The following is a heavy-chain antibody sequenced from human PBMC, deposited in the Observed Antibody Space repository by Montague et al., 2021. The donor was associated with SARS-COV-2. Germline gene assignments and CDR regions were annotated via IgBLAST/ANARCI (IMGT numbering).Heavy chain of an antibody. CDR2: VHYTGST. V-gene: IGHV4-59*01. Sequence: SETLSFTCEVSGGSISSYYWSWIRQSPGKGLEWIGYVHYTGSTKYNPSLKTRVTLSLDTPKNQFSLKLSSVTAADTAVYYCARAYSGYVDYWGQGTLVTVSS. CDR3: ARAYSGYVDY. D-gene: IGHD1-26*01. CDR1: GGSISSYY. J-gene: IGHJ4*02.